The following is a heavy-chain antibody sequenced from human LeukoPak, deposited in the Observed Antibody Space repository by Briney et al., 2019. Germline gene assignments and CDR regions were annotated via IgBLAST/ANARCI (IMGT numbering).Heavy chain of an antibody. Sequence: SVKVSCKASGGTFSSYSITWVRQAPGQGLEWMGGIIPIFDTPNYAQKLQGRVTMTTDTSTSTAYMELRSLRSDDTAVYYCARESARLYYYDSSGYYYWGQGTLVTVSS. D-gene: IGHD3-22*01. CDR1: GGTFSSYS. J-gene: IGHJ4*02. CDR3: ARESARLYYYDSSGYYY. CDR2: IIPIFDTP. V-gene: IGHV1-69*05.